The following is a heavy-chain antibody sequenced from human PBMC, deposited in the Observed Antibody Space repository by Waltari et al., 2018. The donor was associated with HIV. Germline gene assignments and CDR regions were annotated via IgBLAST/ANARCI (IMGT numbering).Heavy chain of an antibody. V-gene: IGHV3-23*01. Sequence: EVQVLEYGGALVQPGGYLRLSCAHPGFTFSHYGMRWVRQAPGKGLEWVSTSSGGGGSTYYADSVKGRFTVSRDNSKNTLYLQMNSLRAEDTAVYFCVKEHQYSHTWYSYYGMDVWGQGTTVTVSS. D-gene: IGHD6-13*01. CDR3: VKEHQYSHTWYSYYGMDV. J-gene: IGHJ6*02. CDR1: GFTFSHYG. CDR2: SSGGGGST.